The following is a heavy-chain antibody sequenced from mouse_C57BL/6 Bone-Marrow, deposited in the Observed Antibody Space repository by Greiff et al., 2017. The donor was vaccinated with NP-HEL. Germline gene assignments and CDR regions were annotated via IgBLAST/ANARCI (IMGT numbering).Heavy chain of an antibody. Sequence: QVQLQQSGAELARPGASVKLSCKASGYTFTSYGISWVKQRTGQGLEWIGEIYPRSGNTYYNEKFKGKATLTADKSSSTAYMELRSLTSEDSAVYFCARPPPSLYYGSSSDDYWGQGTTPTVSS. CDR3: ARPPPSLYYGSSSDDY. CDR1: GYTFTSYG. J-gene: IGHJ2*01. D-gene: IGHD1-1*01. CDR2: IYPRSGNT. V-gene: IGHV1-81*01.